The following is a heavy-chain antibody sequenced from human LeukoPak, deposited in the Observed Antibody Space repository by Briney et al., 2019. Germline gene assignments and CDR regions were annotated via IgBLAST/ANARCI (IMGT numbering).Heavy chain of an antibody. D-gene: IGHD3-10*01. Sequence: SYTLSLTRPVCLCSISSSSYYWRWIRQPPGKGLQWIGCIYYSGSNYYNPSVKGQVTISVDRSKNQVALTLVAVTAPDRAVYYCASGITMVRGGIAAGNYWGEGTPGTASS. CDR1: LCSISSSSYY. CDR2: IYYSGSN. CDR3: ASGITMVRGGIAAGNY. V-gene: IGHV4-39*01. J-gene: IGHJ4*02.